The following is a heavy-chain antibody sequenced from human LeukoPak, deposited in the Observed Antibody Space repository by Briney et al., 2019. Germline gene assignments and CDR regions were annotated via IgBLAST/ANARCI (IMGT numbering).Heavy chain of an antibody. CDR2: ISYDGSNK. Sequence: PGRSLRLSCAASGFTFSSYGMHWVRQAPGKGLEWVAVISYDGSNKYYADSVKGRFTISRDNSKNTLYLQMNSLRAEDTAVYYCAREGVGYDNSIDAFDIWGQGTMVTVSS. CDR3: AREGVGYDNSIDAFDI. CDR1: GFTFSSYG. J-gene: IGHJ3*02. V-gene: IGHV3-30*03. D-gene: IGHD3-22*01.